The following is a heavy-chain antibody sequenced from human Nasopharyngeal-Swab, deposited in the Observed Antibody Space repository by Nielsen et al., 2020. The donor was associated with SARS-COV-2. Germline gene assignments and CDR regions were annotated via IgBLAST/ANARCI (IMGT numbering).Heavy chain of an antibody. CDR2: ISYDGSNK. CDR1: GFTFSSYG. Sequence: GESLKISCAASGFTFSSYGMHWVRQAPGKGLEWVAVISYDGSNKYYADSVKGRFTISRDNSKNTLYLQMNSLRAEDTAVYYCAHNRIGYYYYMDVWAKGPRSPSP. CDR3: AHNRIGYYYYMDV. J-gene: IGHJ6*03. V-gene: IGHV3-30*03. D-gene: IGHD1-1*01.